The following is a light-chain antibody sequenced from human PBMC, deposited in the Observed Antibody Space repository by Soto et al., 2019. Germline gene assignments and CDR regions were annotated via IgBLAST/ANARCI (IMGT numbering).Light chain of an antibody. Sequence: IVLTLSPPTLSLSPGERATLSCTSSQSVSSYLAWYQQKPGQAPRLLIYDASNRATGIPARFSGSGSGTDFTLTISSLEPEDFAVYYCQQRSNWPLITFGQGTRLEIK. J-gene: IGKJ5*01. CDR1: QSVSSY. V-gene: IGKV3-11*01. CDR3: QQRSNWPLIT. CDR2: DAS.